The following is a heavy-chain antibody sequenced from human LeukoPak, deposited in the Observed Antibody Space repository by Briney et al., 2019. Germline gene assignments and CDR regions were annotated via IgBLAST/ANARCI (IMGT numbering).Heavy chain of an antibody. J-gene: IGHJ4*02. CDR2: IHPGDSGT. CDR3: ARGGTYSYGSSDY. D-gene: IGHD5-18*01. Sequence: KRGESLKISCKASGYRFTNYWIGWVRQMPGRGLEWMGIIHPGDSGTKYSPSFQDQVTMSFDESTTTAYLQWSSLRASDSAIYYCARGGTYSYGSSDYWGQGTLVTVSS. V-gene: IGHV5-51*01. CDR1: GYRFTNYW.